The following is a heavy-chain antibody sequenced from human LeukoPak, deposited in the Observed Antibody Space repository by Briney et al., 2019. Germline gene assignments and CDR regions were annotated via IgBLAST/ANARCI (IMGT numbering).Heavy chain of an antibody. D-gene: IGHD3-22*01. CDR2: ITGSGAYT. Sequence: GGSLRLSCTASGFTFNNYAMTWVRQAPGKGLEWVSAITGSGAYTDYADSVKGRFTISRDNSKNTLYLQMNSLRAEDTAVYYCAKDRGMYYYDSSGSEFDYWGQGTLVTVSS. J-gene: IGHJ4*02. V-gene: IGHV3-23*01. CDR1: GFTFNNYA. CDR3: AKDRGMYYYDSSGSEFDY.